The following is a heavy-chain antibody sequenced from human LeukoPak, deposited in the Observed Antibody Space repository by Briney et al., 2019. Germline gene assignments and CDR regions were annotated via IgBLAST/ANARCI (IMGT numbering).Heavy chain of an antibody. V-gene: IGHV4-4*07. CDR3: ARDAAGIDY. CDR2: IHASGST. D-gene: IGHD6-13*01. J-gene: IGHJ4*02. Sequence: SETLSLTCTVSGASISTYYWSWFRQPAGTGLEWIGRIHASGSTYYNPSLKSRVSMSIDLSKNQFSLSLNSVTAADTAVYYCARDAAGIDYWGQGTLVTVSS. CDR1: GASISTYY.